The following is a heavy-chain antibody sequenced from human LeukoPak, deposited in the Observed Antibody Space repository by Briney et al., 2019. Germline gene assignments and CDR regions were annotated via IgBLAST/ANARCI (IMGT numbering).Heavy chain of an antibody. Sequence: GGSLRHSCAASRFTFTRHAMSWVRQAPGKGLEWVSTTGLESVHTLCADSVQGRFTVSRDNSRNTLDLQMDNLTVDDTAIYYCVRGDDIGKHPTRAYYFDIWGQGTLV. CDR1: RFTFTRHA. V-gene: IGHV3-23*01. CDR3: VRGDDIGKHPTRAYYFDI. CDR2: TGLESVHT. D-gene: IGHD3-10*01. J-gene: IGHJ4*02.